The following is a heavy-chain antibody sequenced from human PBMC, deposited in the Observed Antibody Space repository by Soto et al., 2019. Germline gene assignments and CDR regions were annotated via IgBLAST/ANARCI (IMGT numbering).Heavy chain of an antibody. Sequence: VQLVESGGGLVQPGRSLRLSCAASGFTFDDYAMHWVRQAPGKGLEWVSGISWNSGSIGYADSVKGRFTISRDNAKNSLYLQMNSLRAEDTALYYCAKEVRRYLDYWGQGTLVTVSS. D-gene: IGHD3-9*01. CDR3: AKEVRRYLDY. CDR2: ISWNSGSI. V-gene: IGHV3-9*01. CDR1: GFTFDDYA. J-gene: IGHJ4*02.